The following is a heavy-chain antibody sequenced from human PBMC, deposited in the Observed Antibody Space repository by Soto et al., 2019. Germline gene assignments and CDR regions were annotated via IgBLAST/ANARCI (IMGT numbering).Heavy chain of an antibody. Sequence: GESLKISCRGSGYDFTNYWINWVRQMPGKGLEWMGRIDPSDSYTNYGPSFQGHVAISVDKSINTAYLQWSSLAASDTAMFYYAIQRRSSPPDGLAVWGPGTTVTVSS. CDR3: AIQRRSSPPDGLAV. CDR2: IDPSDSYT. V-gene: IGHV5-10-1*01. J-gene: IGHJ6*02. D-gene: IGHD5-18*01. CDR1: GYDFTNYW.